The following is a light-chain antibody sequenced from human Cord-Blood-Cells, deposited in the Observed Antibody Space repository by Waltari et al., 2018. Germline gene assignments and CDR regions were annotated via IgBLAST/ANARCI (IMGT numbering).Light chain of an antibody. CDR1: SSTIGSNT. Sequence: QSVLTQPPSASGTPGQRVTISCSGSSSTIGSNTVTWSQQLPGTAPKLLIYSNNQRPSGVPDRFSGSKSGTSASLAIRGLQSEDEADYYCAAWDDSLNGYVFGTGTKVTVL. CDR2: SNN. CDR3: AAWDDSLNGYV. J-gene: IGLJ1*01. V-gene: IGLV1-44*01.